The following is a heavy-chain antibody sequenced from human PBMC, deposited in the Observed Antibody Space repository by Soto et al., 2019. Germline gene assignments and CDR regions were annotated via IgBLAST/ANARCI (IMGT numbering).Heavy chain of an antibody. Sequence: GGSLRLSCAASGFTFSNYGMHWVRQAPGKGLEWVAVTSYDGSNKYYADSVKGRFAISRDNSKNTLYLQMNSLRPEDTAVYYCAKDLGSSIWYEFNGLDVWGQGITVTVSS. CDR1: GFTFSNYG. CDR2: TSYDGSNK. D-gene: IGHD6-13*01. V-gene: IGHV3-30*18. CDR3: AKDLGSSIWYEFNGLDV. J-gene: IGHJ6*02.